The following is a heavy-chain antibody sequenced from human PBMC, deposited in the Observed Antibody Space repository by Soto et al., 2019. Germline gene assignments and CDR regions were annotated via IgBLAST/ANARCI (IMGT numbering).Heavy chain of an antibody. J-gene: IGHJ4*02. V-gene: IGHV1-2*02. CDR2: INPNSGDT. Sequence: ASVKVSCKASGYIFTAYSMHWVRQAPGQGLEWLGWINPNSGDTIYAQKFQDRVTMTCDTSVSTAYLELSSLSSDDTALYYCAREASAVVSLDYWGQGTLVTVSS. D-gene: IGHD2-15*01. CDR1: GYIFTAYS. CDR3: AREASAVVSLDY.